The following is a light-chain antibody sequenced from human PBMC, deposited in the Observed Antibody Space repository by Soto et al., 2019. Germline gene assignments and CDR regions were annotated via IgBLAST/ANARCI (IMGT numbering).Light chain of an antibody. CDR3: QQYNSYSYT. Sequence: DIQMTQSPATLSASVGASVTITCRASQSISHWLAWYQQKPGKAPKFLIYDASSLESGVPSRFSGSGSGTECTLTISSLQPDDVATYYCQQYNSYSYTFGQGTKVDIK. CDR1: QSISHW. J-gene: IGKJ2*01. V-gene: IGKV1-5*01. CDR2: DAS.